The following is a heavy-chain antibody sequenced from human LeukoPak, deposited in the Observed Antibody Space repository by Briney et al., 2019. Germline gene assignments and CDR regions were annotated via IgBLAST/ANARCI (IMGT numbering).Heavy chain of an antibody. V-gene: IGHV1-8*01. CDR3: AHSLYGSGSYNWFDP. J-gene: IGHJ5*02. Sequence: ASVKVSCKASGYTFTSYDINWVRQATGQGLEWMGWMNPNSGNTGYAQKFQGRVTMTRNTSTSTAYMELSSLRSEDTAVYYCAHSLYGSGSYNWFDPWGQGALVTVSS. CDR1: GYTFTSYD. CDR2: MNPNSGNT. D-gene: IGHD3-10*01.